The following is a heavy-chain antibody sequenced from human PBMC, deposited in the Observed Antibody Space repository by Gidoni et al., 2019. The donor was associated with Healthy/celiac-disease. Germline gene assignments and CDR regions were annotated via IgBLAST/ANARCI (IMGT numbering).Heavy chain of an antibody. Sequence: QVQLVESGGGVVQPGRSLRLSCAASGFTFSRYGLHWVRQAPGKGLEWVAVISYDGSNKYYADSVKGRFTISRDNSKNTLYLQMNSLRAEDTAVYYCAKTLVRGTKGSSSRGGPIDYWGQGTLVTVSS. CDR3: AKTLVRGTKGSSSRGGPIDY. D-gene: IGHD6-6*01. CDR2: ISYDGSNK. J-gene: IGHJ4*02. V-gene: IGHV3-30*18. CDR1: GFTFSRYG.